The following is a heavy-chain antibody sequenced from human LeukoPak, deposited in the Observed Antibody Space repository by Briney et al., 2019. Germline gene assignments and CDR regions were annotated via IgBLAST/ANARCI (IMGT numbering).Heavy chain of an antibody. CDR2: TYYRSRWYN. J-gene: IGHJ3*02. V-gene: IGHV6-1*01. CDR3: ARVYYYSRGHGAFYS. CDR1: GDSVSSNSAA. Sequence: SQTLSLTCAITGDSVSSNSAAWNWIRQSPSSGLGWLGRTYYRSRWYNYYALSVKRRITINPQPSKNLVSLQLNPVTPEDTGVYYCARVYYYSRGHGAFYSRGQGTMVTVSS. D-gene: IGHD3-10*01.